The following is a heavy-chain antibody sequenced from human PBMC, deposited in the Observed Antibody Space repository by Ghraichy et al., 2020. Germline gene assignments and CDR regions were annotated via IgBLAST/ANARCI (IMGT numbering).Heavy chain of an antibody. CDR3: GGHSSSWWSLDY. D-gene: IGHD6-13*01. CDR1: GFTFSSYA. V-gene: IGHV3-23*01. J-gene: IGHJ4*02. CDR2: ISGSGGST. Sequence: GGSLRLSCAASGFTFSSYAMSWVRQAPGKGLEWVSAISGSGGSTYYADSVKGRFTISRDNSKNTLYLQMNSLRAEDTAVYYCGGHSSSWWSLDYWGQGTLVTVSS.